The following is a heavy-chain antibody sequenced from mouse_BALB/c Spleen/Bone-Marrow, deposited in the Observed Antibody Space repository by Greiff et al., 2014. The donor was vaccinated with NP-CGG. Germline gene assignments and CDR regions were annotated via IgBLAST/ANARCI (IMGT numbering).Heavy chain of an antibody. Sequence: VQLQQPGPELVKPGASVKMSCKASGYIIASYVMHWVKQKPGQGLEWIGYINHYNDDAKHNETFKGKATLTSDRSSTTAYMELSSLTSEDSAVYYCARGWTTVVFDYWGQGTTLTVSS. CDR1: GYIIASYV. J-gene: IGHJ2*01. D-gene: IGHD1-1*01. CDR3: ARGWTTVVFDY. CDR2: INHYNDDA. V-gene: IGHV1-14*01.